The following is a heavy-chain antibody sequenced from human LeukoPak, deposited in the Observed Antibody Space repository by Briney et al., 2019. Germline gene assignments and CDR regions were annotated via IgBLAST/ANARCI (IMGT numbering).Heavy chain of an antibody. D-gene: IGHD3-3*01. J-gene: IGHJ4*02. CDR2: ISYDGSNI. V-gene: IGHV3-30-3*01. Sequence: GGSLRLSCADSGLTFSSYAFHWVRQAPGKGLEWVAVISYDGSNIYYADSVEGRFTISRDNSKKMVYLQMNSLRAEDTAVYYCASARELRFLEWFSNWGQGTLVIVSS. CDR1: GLTFSSYA. CDR3: ASARELRFLEWFSN.